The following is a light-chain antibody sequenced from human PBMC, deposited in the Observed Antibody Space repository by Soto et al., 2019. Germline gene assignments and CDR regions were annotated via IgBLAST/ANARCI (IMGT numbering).Light chain of an antibody. J-gene: IGKJ1*01. CDR1: QGVSSY. V-gene: IGKV3D-11*01. Sequence: EIVLTQSPGTLSLSPGERSTLSCRSSQGVSSYLAWYQQKPGQAPRLLIYDASNRATGIPARFSGSGPGTDFTLTISSLEPEDLAVYYCQQYNNWPPWTFGQGTKVDIK. CDR2: DAS. CDR3: QQYNNWPPWT.